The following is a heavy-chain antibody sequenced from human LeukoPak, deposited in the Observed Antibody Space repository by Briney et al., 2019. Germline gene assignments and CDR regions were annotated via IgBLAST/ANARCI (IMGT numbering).Heavy chain of an antibody. CDR1: GLTVSSTY. V-gene: IGHV3-66*01. J-gene: IGHJ4*02. Sequence: GGSLRLSCAASGLTVSSTYMSCVRQTPGKGLEWVSVIYSGGSTYYADSVKGRFTISRDNSKNTLYLQMNSLRAEDTAVYYCARDLLEWYFDYWGQGTLVTVSS. D-gene: IGHD3-3*01. CDR2: IYSGGST. CDR3: ARDLLEWYFDY.